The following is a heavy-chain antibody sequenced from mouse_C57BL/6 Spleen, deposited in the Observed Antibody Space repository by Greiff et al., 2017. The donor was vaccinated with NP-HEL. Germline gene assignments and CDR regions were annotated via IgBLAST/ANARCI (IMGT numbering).Heavy chain of an antibody. CDR3: ARHPYGSSLNYFDY. D-gene: IGHD1-1*01. V-gene: IGHV5-6*01. J-gene: IGHJ2*01. CDR2: ISSGGSYT. Sequence: EVKVVESGGDLVKPGGSLKLSCAASGFTFSSYGMSWVRQTPDKRLEWVATISSGGSYTYYPDSVKGRFTISRDNAKNTLYLQMSSLKSEDTAMYYCARHPYGSSLNYFDYWGQGTTLTVSS. CDR1: GFTFSSYG.